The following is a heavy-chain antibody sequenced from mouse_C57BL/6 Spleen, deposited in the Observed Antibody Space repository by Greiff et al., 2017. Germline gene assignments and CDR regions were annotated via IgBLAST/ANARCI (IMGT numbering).Heavy chain of an antibody. V-gene: IGHV1-81*01. Sequence: QVQLKESGAELARPGASVKLSCKASGYTFTSYGISWVKQRTGQGLEWIGEIYPRSGNTYYNEKFKGKATLTADKSSSTAYMELRSLTSEDSAFYCCAKDYGSSIFDYWGQGTTLTVSS. CDR1: GYTFTSYG. CDR2: IYPRSGNT. J-gene: IGHJ2*01. D-gene: IGHD1-1*01. CDR3: AKDYGSSIFDY.